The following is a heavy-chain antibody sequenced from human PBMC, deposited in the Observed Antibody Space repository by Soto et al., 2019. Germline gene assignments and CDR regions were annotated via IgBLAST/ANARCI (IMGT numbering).Heavy chain of an antibody. V-gene: IGHV3-48*02. CDR1: GFNFGGYD. Sequence: ESGGGWVQPGESLRVSCVGSGFNFGGYDMNWVRQAPGKGLEWVSYISTGSSTIYYADSVKGRFTISRDNAKNSRYLQMNNLRDEDTAVYYCARELSSIYTVDYFDYCGQGTLVTVSS. D-gene: IGHD3-3*02. J-gene: IGHJ4*02. CDR3: ARELSSIYTVDYFDY. CDR2: ISTGSSTI.